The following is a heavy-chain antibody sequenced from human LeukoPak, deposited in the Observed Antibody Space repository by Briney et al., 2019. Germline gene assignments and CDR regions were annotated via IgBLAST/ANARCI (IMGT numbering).Heavy chain of an antibody. Sequence: PGGSLRLSCAASGFTVSSNYMSWVRQAPGKGLEWVSVIYSGGSTYYADSVRGRFTISRDNSKSTLYLQMNSLRAEDTAVYYCARHRSSWLIDYWGQGTLVTVSS. CDR2: IYSGGST. V-gene: IGHV3-66*04. D-gene: IGHD6-6*01. CDR3: ARHRSSWLIDY. J-gene: IGHJ4*02. CDR1: GFTVSSNY.